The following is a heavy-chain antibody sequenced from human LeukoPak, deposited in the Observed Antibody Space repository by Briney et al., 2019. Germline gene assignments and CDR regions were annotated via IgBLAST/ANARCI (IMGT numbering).Heavy chain of an antibody. CDR1: GAPPSSHY. CDR2: FYHRVET. J-gene: IGHJ4*02. CDR3: APSFTYADAWPFDF. D-gene: IGHD2-2*01. Sequence: PSETLSLTCNVSGAPPSSHYWSCIRQAPRKGLEWSGYFYHRVETKYNPPLKSRITISVDTSKNRFSLRLTSVTAAATAVYSCAPSFTYADAWPFDFWGRGTLLTVSS. V-gene: IGHV4-59*11.